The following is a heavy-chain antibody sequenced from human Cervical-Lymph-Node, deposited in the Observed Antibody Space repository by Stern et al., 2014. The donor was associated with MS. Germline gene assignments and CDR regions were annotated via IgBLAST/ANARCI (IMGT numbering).Heavy chain of an antibody. V-gene: IGHV1-3*01. J-gene: IGHJ4*02. Sequence: QVQLVQSGAEVKEPGASVTVSCKASGYTFTTYPIHWVRQAPGQRLEWMGWINVGSGNTKYSENFQGRVTLTRDTSASAAYMELSSLRSEDTAVYYCAREHDTSRDYWGQGTLVTVSS. CDR3: AREHDTSRDY. D-gene: IGHD2-2*01. CDR1: GYTFTTYP. CDR2: INVGSGNT.